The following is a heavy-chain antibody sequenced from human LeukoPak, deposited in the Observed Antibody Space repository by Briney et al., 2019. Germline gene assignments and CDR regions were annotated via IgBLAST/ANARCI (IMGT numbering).Heavy chain of an antibody. J-gene: IGHJ5*02. CDR3: ARGEVIVVVAGAMQDWFDP. CDR2: IKQDGSEK. D-gene: IGHD2-2*01. V-gene: IGHV3-7*01. CDR1: GFTFSSYW. Sequence: GGSLRLSCAASGFTFSSYWMSWVRQAPGKGLEWVANIKQDGSEKFYVDSVKGRFTISRDNAKNSLYLQMNSLRAEDTAVYYCARGEVIVVVAGAMQDWFDPWGQGTLVTVSS.